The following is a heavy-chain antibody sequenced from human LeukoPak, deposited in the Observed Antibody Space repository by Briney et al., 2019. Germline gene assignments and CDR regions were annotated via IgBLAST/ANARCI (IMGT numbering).Heavy chain of an antibody. J-gene: IGHJ3*02. CDR1: GYTFTGYY. CDR2: INPNSGGT. V-gene: IGHV1-2*02. CDR3: ARLQQLVPDAFDI. D-gene: IGHD6-13*01. Sequence: GASVKVSCKASGYTFTGYYMHWVRQAPGQGLEWMGWINPNSGGTNYAQKFQGRVTMTRDTSISTAYMELSRLRSDDTAVYYCARLQQLVPDAFDIWGQGTMVTVSS.